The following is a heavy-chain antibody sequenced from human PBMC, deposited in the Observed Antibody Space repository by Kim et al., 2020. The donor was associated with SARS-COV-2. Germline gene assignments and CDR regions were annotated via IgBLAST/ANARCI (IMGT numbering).Heavy chain of an antibody. V-gene: IGHV3-23*01. D-gene: IGHD3-16*01. CDR2: ITGSGGGA. Sequence: GGSLRLSCAASGFTFSSYAMNWVRQAPGKGLEWVSAITGSGGGAYYADSLKGRFTISRDNSKKTLYMQMNSLRAEDTAVYYCVKGLGTPYYFDYWGQGTL. J-gene: IGHJ4*02. CDR1: GFTFSSYA. CDR3: VKGLGTPYYFDY.